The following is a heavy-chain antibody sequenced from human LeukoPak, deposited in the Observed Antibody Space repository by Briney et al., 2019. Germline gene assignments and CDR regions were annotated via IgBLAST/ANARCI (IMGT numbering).Heavy chain of an antibody. CDR1: GGSISSSSYY. D-gene: IGHD6-13*01. CDR2: IYYSGST. V-gene: IGHV4-39*07. Sequence: KASETLSLTCTVSGGSISSSSYYWGWIRQPPGKGLEWIGSIYYSGSTYYNPSLKSRVTISVDTSKNQFSLKLSSVTAADTAVYYCARAAGYSSSWYGYWGQGTLVTVSS. J-gene: IGHJ4*02. CDR3: ARAAGYSSSWYGY.